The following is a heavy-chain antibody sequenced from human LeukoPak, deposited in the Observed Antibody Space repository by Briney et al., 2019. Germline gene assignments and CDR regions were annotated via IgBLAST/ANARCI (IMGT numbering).Heavy chain of an antibody. CDR1: GFTFSSYA. CDR3: AKPWGIVVVLYYFDY. CDR2: ISGSGGST. J-gene: IGHJ4*02. D-gene: IGHD2-2*01. Sequence: PGGSLRLSCAASGFTFSSYAMSWVRQAPGKGLEWVSAISGSGGSTYYADSVKGRFTISRDNSKNTLYLQMNSLRAEDTAVYYCAKPWGIVVVLYYFDYWGQGTLVTVSS. V-gene: IGHV3-23*01.